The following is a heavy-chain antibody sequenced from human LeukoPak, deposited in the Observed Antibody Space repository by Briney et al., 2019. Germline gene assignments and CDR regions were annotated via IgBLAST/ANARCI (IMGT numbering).Heavy chain of an antibody. Sequence: GGSLRLSCAASGFTVSSNYMSWVRQAPGKGLGWVSVIYSGGSTYYADSVKGRFTISRDNSKNTLYLQMNSLRAEDTAVYYCASGSLHYYDSSGYHSHDAFDIWGQGTMVTVSS. D-gene: IGHD3-22*01. CDR3: ASGSLHYYDSSGYHSHDAFDI. V-gene: IGHV3-53*01. CDR1: GFTVSSNY. CDR2: IYSGGST. J-gene: IGHJ3*02.